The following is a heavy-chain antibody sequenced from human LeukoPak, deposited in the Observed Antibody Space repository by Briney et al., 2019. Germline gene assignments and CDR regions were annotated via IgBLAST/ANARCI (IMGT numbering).Heavy chain of an antibody. CDR1: GGSFSGYY. J-gene: IGHJ4*02. D-gene: IGHD3-22*01. Sequence: SETLSLTCAVYGGSFSGYYWSWIRQPPGKGLEWIGEINHSGSTNYNPSLKSRVTISVDTSKNQFSLKLSSVTAANTAVYYCARHFRPTRTYYYDSSGYGFGYWGQGTLVTVSS. CDR3: ARHFRPTRTYYYDSSGYGFGY. V-gene: IGHV4-34*01. CDR2: INHSGST.